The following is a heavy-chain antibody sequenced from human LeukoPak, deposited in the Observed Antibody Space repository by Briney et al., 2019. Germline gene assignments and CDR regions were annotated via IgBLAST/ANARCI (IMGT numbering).Heavy chain of an antibody. CDR3: ARTAYCGGDCYSDWFDP. D-gene: IGHD2-21*02. Sequence: ASVKVSRKASGYTFTSYDINWVRQATGQGLEWMGWMNPNSGNTGYAQKFQGRVTMTRNTSISTAYTELSSLRSEDTAVYYCARTAYCGGDCYSDWFDPWGQGTLVTVSS. V-gene: IGHV1-8*01. J-gene: IGHJ5*02. CDR1: GYTFTSYD. CDR2: MNPNSGNT.